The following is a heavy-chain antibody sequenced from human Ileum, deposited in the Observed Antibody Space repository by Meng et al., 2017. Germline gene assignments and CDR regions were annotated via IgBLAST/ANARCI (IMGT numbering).Heavy chain of an antibody. J-gene: IGHJ4*02. CDR3: VRHGGKYFDS. CDR1: GGSISSSFS. D-gene: IGHD2-15*01. Sequence: VRVQGSGPWRGVPSVTLSLTCPVSGGSISSSFSWSWVRQSPGKGLEWIGQIYLAGSPNYNPSLESRVTISVDKSKNQFSLRLTSVTAADTAIFYCVRHGGKYFDSWGQGTLVTVSS. CDR2: IYLAGSP. V-gene: IGHV4-4*02.